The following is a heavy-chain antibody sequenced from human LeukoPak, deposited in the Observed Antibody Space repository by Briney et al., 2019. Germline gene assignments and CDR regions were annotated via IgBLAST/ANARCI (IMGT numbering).Heavy chain of an antibody. J-gene: IGHJ4*02. Sequence: GGTLRLSCAASGFTVSNNYMSWVRQAPGKGLEWVSLFYSGGSTYYADSVKGRFTISRDNSKNTLYLQMNSLRAEDTAFYYCARVRYSSSSDPLLADYWGQGTLVTVSS. CDR1: GFTVSNNY. CDR2: FYSGGST. V-gene: IGHV3-53*01. CDR3: ARVRYSSSSDPLLADY. D-gene: IGHD6-13*01.